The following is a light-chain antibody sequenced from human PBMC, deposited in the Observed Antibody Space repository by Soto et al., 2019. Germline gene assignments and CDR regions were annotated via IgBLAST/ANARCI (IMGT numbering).Light chain of an antibody. Sequence: QSALTQPASVSGSPGQSITISCTGTSSDVGDYNYVSWYQQHPGKSPKLMIYDVSNRPSGVSNRFSGSKSGNTASLTISGLQSEDEGDYYCSSNTSSTTLGVVFGGGTKLTVL. CDR3: SSNTSSTTLGVV. CDR2: DVS. CDR1: SSDVGDYNY. J-gene: IGLJ2*01. V-gene: IGLV2-14*03.